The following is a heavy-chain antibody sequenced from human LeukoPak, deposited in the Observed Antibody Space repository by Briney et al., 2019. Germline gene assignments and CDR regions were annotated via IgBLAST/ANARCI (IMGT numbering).Heavy chain of an antibody. V-gene: IGHV4-59*01. CDR2: IYYSGST. D-gene: IGHD3-9*01. CDR1: GGSISSYY. J-gene: IGHJ4*02. CDR3: ARLEVTGYYRY. Sequence: PSETLSLTCTVSGGSISSYYWSWIRQPPGKGLEWIGYIYYSGSTNYNPSLKSRVTISVDTSKNQFSLKLSSVTAADTAVYYCARLEVTGYYRYWGQGTLVTVSS.